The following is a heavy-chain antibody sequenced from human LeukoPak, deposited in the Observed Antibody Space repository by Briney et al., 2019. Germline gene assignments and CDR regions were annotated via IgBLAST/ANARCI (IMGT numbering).Heavy chain of an antibody. V-gene: IGHV4-39*01. J-gene: IGHJ3*02. Sequence: ASETLSLICTLCGGSISSSSYYWGSIRQPPAKVLECIWNICYCGSTNYNPSLKSRVTISGDMSKTQYSLKLSSVTAADTAVYYCARPRITIFGVVIDAFDIWGQGTMVTVSS. CDR2: ICYCGST. CDR3: ARPRITIFGVVIDAFDI. D-gene: IGHD3-3*01. CDR1: GGSISSSSYY.